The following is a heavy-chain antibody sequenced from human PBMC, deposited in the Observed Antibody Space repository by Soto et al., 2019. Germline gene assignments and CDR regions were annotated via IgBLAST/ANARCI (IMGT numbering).Heavy chain of an antibody. Sequence: SETLSLTCAVCGGSIWIYYWTWIRQTAGKGLEWIGRIYTSGSTNYNPSLKSRVTMSVDTSKNQFSLKLSSVTAADTAVYYCARTGQTYYYYGMDVWGQGTTVTVSS. CDR3: ARTGQTYYYYGMDV. CDR1: GGSIWIYY. J-gene: IGHJ6*02. CDR2: IYTSGST. V-gene: IGHV4-4*07.